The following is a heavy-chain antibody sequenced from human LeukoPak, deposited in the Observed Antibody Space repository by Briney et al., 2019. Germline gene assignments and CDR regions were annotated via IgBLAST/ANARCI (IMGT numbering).Heavy chain of an antibody. CDR3: AKASRYSYGAVYYYYMDV. J-gene: IGHJ6*03. Sequence: PGGSLRLSCAASGFTFSSYSMNWVRQAPGKGLEWVSSISSSSSYIYYADSVKGRFTISRDNSKNTLYLQMNSLRAEDTAVYYCAKASRYSYGAVYYYYMDVWGKGTTVTVSS. CDR2: ISSSSSYI. D-gene: IGHD5-18*01. CDR1: GFTFSSYS. V-gene: IGHV3-21*01.